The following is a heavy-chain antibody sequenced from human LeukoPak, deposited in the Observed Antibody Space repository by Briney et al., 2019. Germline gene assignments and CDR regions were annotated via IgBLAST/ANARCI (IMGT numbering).Heavy chain of an antibody. CDR3: AKLWGFMVRGVNNFDY. D-gene: IGHD3-10*01. Sequence: ASVKVSCKASGYTFTSYDINWVRQATGQGLEWMGWMNPNSGNTGYAQKFQGRVTMTRNTSISTAYMELSSLRSEDTAVYYCAKLWGFMVRGVNNFDYWGQGTLVTVSS. CDR1: GYTFTSYD. V-gene: IGHV1-8*01. CDR2: MNPNSGNT. J-gene: IGHJ4*02.